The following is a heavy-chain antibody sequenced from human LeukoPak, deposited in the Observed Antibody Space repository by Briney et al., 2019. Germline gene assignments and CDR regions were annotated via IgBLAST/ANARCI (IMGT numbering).Heavy chain of an antibody. CDR1: GGSISSGDYY. J-gene: IGHJ6*02. CDR3: AREVSEMATSQGRYGLDV. CDR2: IYYSGST. Sequence: PSQTLSLTCSVSGGSISSGDYYWSWIRQPPGKGLEWIGYIYYSGSTYYNPSLKSRISMSVDTSKNQFSLRLSSVTAADTAVYYCAREVSEMATSQGRYGLDVWGQGTTVTV. V-gene: IGHV4-30-4*01. D-gene: IGHD5-24*01.